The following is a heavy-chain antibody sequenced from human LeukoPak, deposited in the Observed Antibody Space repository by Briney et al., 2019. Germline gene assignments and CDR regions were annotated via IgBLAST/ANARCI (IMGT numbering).Heavy chain of an antibody. Sequence: SETLSLTCTVSGGSISSYYWSWIRQPPGKGPEWIGYIHYSGSTNYNPALRSRGTISVDTSKNQFSLKLSSVTAADTAVYYCARGKSWSCFDAWGQRPVVTVSS. CDR2: IHYSGST. V-gene: IGHV4-59*01. J-gene: IGHJ5*02. CDR3: ARGKSWSCFDA. D-gene: IGHD6-13*01. CDR1: GGSISSYY.